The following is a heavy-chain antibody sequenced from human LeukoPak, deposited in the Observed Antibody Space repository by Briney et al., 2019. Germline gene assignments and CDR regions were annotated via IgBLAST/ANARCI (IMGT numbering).Heavy chain of an antibody. J-gene: IGHJ5*02. CDR2: IYTSGST. CDR3: AASVWFGELIDSP. Sequence: PSETLSLTCTVSGGSISSGSYYWSWIRQPAGKGLEWIGRIYTSGSTNYNPSLKSRVTISVDTSKSQFSLKLSSVTAADTAVYYCAASVWFGELIDSPWGQGTLVTVSS. D-gene: IGHD3-10*01. CDR1: GGSISSGSYY. V-gene: IGHV4-61*02.